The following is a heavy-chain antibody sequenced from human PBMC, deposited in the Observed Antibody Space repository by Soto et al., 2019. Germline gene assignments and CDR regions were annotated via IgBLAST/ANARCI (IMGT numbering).Heavy chain of an antibody. Sequence: GGSLRLSCAASGFTFSGSAMHWVRQASGKGLEWVGRIRSKANSYATAYAASVKGRFTISRDDSKNTAYLQMNSLKTEDTAVYYCTRRGYCSSTSCYSDFDYWGQGTLVTVSS. V-gene: IGHV3-73*01. J-gene: IGHJ4*02. D-gene: IGHD2-2*01. CDR1: GFTFSGSA. CDR3: TRRGYCSSTSCYSDFDY. CDR2: IRSKANSYAT.